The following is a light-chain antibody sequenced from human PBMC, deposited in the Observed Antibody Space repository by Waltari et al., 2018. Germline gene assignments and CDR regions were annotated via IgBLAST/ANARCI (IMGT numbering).Light chain of an antibody. Sequence: DIQMTQSPSSLSASVGDRVTITCRASQSISSYLNWYQKKPGKAPKLLIYAASSLLSGVPSRFSGSGSGTDFTLTINSLQPEDFATYYCQQSYSAPQTFGQGTKVEVK. CDR1: QSISSY. CDR2: AAS. J-gene: IGKJ1*01. V-gene: IGKV1-39*01. CDR3: QQSYSAPQT.